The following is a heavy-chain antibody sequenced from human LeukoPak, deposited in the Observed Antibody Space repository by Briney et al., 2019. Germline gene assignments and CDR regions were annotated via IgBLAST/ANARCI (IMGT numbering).Heavy chain of an antibody. CDR2: ISGGGGST. CDR1: GFTFSSSA. D-gene: IGHD5-18*01. J-gene: IGHJ4*02. V-gene: IGHV3-23*01. CDR3: ASPSTAMASNYYFDY. Sequence: GGSLRLSCAASGFTFSSSAMSWVRQAPGKGLEWVSAISGGGGSTYYADSVKGRFTVSRDNSKNTLYLQLNSLRAEDTAVYYCASPSTAMASNYYFDYWGQGTLVTVSS.